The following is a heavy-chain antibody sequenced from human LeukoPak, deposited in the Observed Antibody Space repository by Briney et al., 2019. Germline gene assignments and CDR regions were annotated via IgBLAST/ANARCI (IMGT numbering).Heavy chain of an antibody. CDR2: ISKGGSDK. D-gene: IGHD1-7*01. J-gene: IGHJ4*02. CDR3: ARDYWWNYDY. Sequence: GGSLRLSCAASEFTFSDYAMHWVRQAPGKGLEWVAVISKGGSDKYYPGSVRGRFTISRDNSKNTIYLQMDSLRAEDTAIYYCARDYWWNYDYWGQGTLVTVSS. CDR1: EFTFSDYA. V-gene: IGHV3-30-3*01.